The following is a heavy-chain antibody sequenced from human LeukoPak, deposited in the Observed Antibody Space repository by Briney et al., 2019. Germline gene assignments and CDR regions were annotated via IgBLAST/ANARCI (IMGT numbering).Heavy chain of an antibody. CDR2: INHSGST. Sequence: KPSETLSLTCAVYGVSFSGYYWSWIRQPPGKGLEWIGEINHSGSTNYNPSLKSRVTISVDTSKNQFSLKLSSVTAADTAVYYCAREIGSGWIDYWGQGTLVTVSS. CDR1: GVSFSGYY. V-gene: IGHV4-34*01. J-gene: IGHJ4*02. D-gene: IGHD6-19*01. CDR3: AREIGSGWIDY.